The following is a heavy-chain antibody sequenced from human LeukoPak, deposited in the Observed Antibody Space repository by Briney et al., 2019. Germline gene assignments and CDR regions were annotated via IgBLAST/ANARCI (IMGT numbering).Heavy chain of an antibody. CDR1: GGSISSYY. V-gene: IGHV4-59*01. CDR2: IYYSGST. Sequence: SSETLSLTCTVSGGSISSYYWSWIRQPPGKGLEWIGYIYYSGSTNYNPSLKSRVTISVDTSKNQFSLKLSSVTAADTAVYYCARGQFSDSSAYPLFDYWGQGTLVTVSS. D-gene: IGHD3-22*01. J-gene: IGHJ4*02. CDR3: ARGQFSDSSAYPLFDY.